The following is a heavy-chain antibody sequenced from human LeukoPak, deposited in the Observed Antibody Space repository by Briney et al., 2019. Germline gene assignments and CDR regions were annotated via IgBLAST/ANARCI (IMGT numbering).Heavy chain of an antibody. Sequence: SETLSLTCTVSGVSLSIYYWNWLRHPAGKGLEWVGRIYTSGSTNYNPSLKSRVTMSVDASKNQFSLKLSSVTAAATAVYYCARCSGNGYDYSWFDPWGQGTLVTVSS. CDR3: ARCSGNGYDYSWFDP. J-gene: IGHJ5*02. V-gene: IGHV4-4*07. CDR1: GVSLSIYY. D-gene: IGHD5-12*01. CDR2: IYTSGST.